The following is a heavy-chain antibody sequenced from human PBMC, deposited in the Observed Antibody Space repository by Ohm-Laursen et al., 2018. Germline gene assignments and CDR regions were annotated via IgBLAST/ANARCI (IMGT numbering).Heavy chain of an antibody. CDR2: ISDRGRA. J-gene: IGHJ4*01. CDR3: VGTGLLNGYDY. Sequence: TLSLTCNVSNAAMNSYTWNWVRQPAGRGLEWIGHISDRGRANYSPSLMSRLTMSIDMSIKQFSLKLTSVTAADTAMYYCVGTGLLNGYDYWGHGTLVTVS. CDR1: NAAMNSYT. V-gene: IGHV4-4*07. D-gene: IGHD3-9*01.